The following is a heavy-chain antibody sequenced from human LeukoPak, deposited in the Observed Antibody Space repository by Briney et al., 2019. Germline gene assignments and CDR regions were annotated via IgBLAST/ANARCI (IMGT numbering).Heavy chain of an antibody. CDR2: INHSGSI. J-gene: IGHJ6*03. V-gene: IGHV4-34*01. CDR1: GFTFNSYA. Sequence: GSLRLSCAASGFTFNSYAMTWVRQAPGQGLEWIGEINHSGSINYKPSLKSRVTISVDTSKSQFSLTLSSVTAADTAVYYCARGPKRSGLGELSFRGGRGSYYSYMDVWGKGTTVTVSS. D-gene: IGHD3-16*02. CDR3: ARGPKRSGLGELSFRGGRGSYYSYMDV.